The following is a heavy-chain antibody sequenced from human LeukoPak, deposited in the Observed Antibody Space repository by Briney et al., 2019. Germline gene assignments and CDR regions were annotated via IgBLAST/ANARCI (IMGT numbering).Heavy chain of an antibody. CDR2: IYYSGST. CDR1: GGSISSCDYY. D-gene: IGHD2-15*01. Sequence: SETLSLTCTVSGGSISSCDYYWSWIRQPRRKGLEWIWYIYYSGSTYYNPSLKSRVTISVHTSTNQFSLKLSCVTAADTAVYYCDSSTYCSGGSCYSENAFDIRGQGTMVTVSS. J-gene: IGHJ3*02. CDR3: DSSTYCSGGSCYSENAFDI. V-gene: IGHV4-30-4*01.